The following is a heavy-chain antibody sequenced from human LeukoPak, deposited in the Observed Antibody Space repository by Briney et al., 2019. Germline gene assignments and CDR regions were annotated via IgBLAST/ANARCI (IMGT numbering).Heavy chain of an antibody. CDR2: MNPNSGNT. J-gene: IGHJ5*02. CDR3: ARKEGLLWFGELLDWFDP. Sequence: ASVKVSCKASGYTLTSYDINWVRQATGQGLEWMGWMNPNSGNTGYAQKFQGRVTMTRNTSISTAYMELSSLRSEDTAVYYCARKEGLLWFGELLDWFDPWGQGTLVTVSS. CDR1: GYTLTSYD. V-gene: IGHV1-8*01. D-gene: IGHD3-10*01.